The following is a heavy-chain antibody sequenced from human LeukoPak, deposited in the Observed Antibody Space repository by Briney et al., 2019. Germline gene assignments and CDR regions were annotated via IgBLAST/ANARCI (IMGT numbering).Heavy chain of an antibody. CDR2: INHSGST. J-gene: IGHJ6*03. D-gene: IGHD3-22*01. V-gene: IGHV4-34*01. Sequence: QASETLSLTCAVYGGSFSGYYWSWIRQPPGKGLEWIGEINHSGSTNYNPSLKSRVTMSVDASKNQFSLKLSSVTAADTAVYYCARRLYDSSGYPYYYYYYMDVWGKGTTVTVSS. CDR3: ARRLYDSSGYPYYYYYYMDV. CDR1: GGSFSGYY.